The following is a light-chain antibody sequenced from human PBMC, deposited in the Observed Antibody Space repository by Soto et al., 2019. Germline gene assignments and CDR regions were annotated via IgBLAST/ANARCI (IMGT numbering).Light chain of an antibody. CDR3: QQYNSYWT. CDR2: KAS. Sequence: DIQMTQYPSTLSESVGDRVTITCRASQRSSSWLAWYQQKPGKAPKLLIYKASSLESGVPSRFSGSGSGTEFTLTISCIQPDDFATYYCQQYNSYWTFGQGTKVEIK. J-gene: IGKJ1*01. CDR1: QRSSSW. V-gene: IGKV1-5*03.